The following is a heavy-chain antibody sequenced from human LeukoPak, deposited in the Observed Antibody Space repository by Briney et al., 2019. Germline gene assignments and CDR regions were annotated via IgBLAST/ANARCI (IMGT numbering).Heavy chain of an antibody. J-gene: IGHJ4*02. CDR2: IRSKAFGGST. D-gene: IGHD1-26*01. Sequence: GGSLRLSCTASGFTFGDYAMSWVRQAPGKGLEWVGFIRSKAFGGSTEYAASVKDKFTISRDDSNAIAYLHMNSLNTEDTAVYYCTRARLSGIYVSEFWGQGTLVTVSS. CDR3: TRARLSGIYVSEF. V-gene: IGHV3-49*04. CDR1: GFTFGDYA.